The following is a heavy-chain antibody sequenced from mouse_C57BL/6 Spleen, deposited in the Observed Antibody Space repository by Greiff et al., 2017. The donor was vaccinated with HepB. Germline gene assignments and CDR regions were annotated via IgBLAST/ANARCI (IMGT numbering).Heavy chain of an antibody. V-gene: IGHV5-12*01. CDR2: ISNGGGST. CDR1: GFTFSDYY. D-gene: IGHD1-1*01. CDR3: ARQGGVTTVVARDWYFDV. J-gene: IGHJ1*03. Sequence: DVKLVESGGGLVQPGGSLKLSCAASGFTFSDYYMYWVRQTPEKRLEWVAYISNGGGSTYYPDTVKGRFTISRDNAKNTLYLQMSRLKSEDTAMYYCARQGGVTTVVARDWYFDVWGTGTTVTVSS.